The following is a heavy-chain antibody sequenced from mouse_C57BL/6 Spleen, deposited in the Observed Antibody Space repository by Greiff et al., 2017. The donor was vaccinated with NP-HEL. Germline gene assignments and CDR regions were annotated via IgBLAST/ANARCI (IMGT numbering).Heavy chain of an antibody. Sequence: QVQLQQPGAELVRPGSSVKLSCKASGYTFTSYWMDWVKQRPGQGLEWIGNIYPSDSETHYNQKFKDKATLTVDKSSSTAYMQLSSLTSEDSAVYYCARSGSSYRYFDVWGTGTTVTVSS. D-gene: IGHD1-1*01. CDR1: GYTFTSYW. CDR3: ARSGSSYRYFDV. V-gene: IGHV1-61*01. CDR2: IYPSDSET. J-gene: IGHJ1*03.